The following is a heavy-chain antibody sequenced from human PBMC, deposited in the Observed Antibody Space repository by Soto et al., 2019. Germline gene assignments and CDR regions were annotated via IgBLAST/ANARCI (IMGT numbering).Heavy chain of an antibody. CDR1: GYSFTSYW. CDR2: IYPGNSDT. V-gene: IGHV5-51*01. J-gene: IGHJ5*02. CDR3: ARQGAIFGWFDP. D-gene: IGHD3-3*01. Sequence: XECLKRSLRGFGYSFTSYWIGWVRQMPGKGLGWMGIIYPGNSDTRYSPSFQGQVTISADKSITTAYLQWNSLKASDTAMYYCARQGAIFGWFDPWGQGTLVTVSS.